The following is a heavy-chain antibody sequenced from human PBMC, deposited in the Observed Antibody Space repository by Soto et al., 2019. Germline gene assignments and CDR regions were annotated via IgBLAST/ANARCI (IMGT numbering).Heavy chain of an antibody. CDR2: IYWDDDT. CDR1: GFSLSTSGVG. D-gene: IGHD1-1*01. CDR3: AHKWNWNYLDY. J-gene: IGHJ4*02. V-gene: IGHV2-5*02. Sequence: SGPTLVNPTQTLTLTCTFSGFSLSTSGVGVGWIRQPPGKAREWLGIIYWDDDTRYSPSLKTRLTITKDTSKNQVALTMTNMDPVDTATYYGAHKWNWNYLDYWGQGTLVTVSS.